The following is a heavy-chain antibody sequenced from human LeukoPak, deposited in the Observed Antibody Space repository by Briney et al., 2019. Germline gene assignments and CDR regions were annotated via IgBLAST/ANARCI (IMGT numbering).Heavy chain of an antibody. D-gene: IGHD6-19*01. CDR3: ARLVSGWYPGQYNEGEYFDY. CDR2: IYHSGST. V-gene: IGHV4-38-2*01. Sequence: PSETLSLTCAVSGYSISSGYYWGWIRQPPGKGLEWIGSIYHSGSTYYNPSLKSRVTISVDTSKNQFSLKLCSVTAADTAVYYCARLVSGWYPGQYNEGEYFDYWGQGTLVTVSS. CDR1: GYSISSGYY. J-gene: IGHJ4*02.